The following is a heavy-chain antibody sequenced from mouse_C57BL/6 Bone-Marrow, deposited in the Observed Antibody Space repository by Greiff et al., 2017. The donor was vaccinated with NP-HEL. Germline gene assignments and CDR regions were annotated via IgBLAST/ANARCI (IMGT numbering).Heavy chain of an antibody. V-gene: IGHV1-72*01. CDR1: GYTFTSSW. CDR3: ARGTGTRYYAMDY. CDR2: IDPNSGGP. J-gene: IGHJ4*01. Sequence: VQLQQSGAELVKPGASVKLSCKASGYTFTSSWMHWVKQRPGRGLEWIGRIDPNSGGPKYNEKFKSKATLTVDKPSSTAYMQLSSLTSEDSAVYYGARGTGTRYYAMDYWGQGTSVTVSS. D-gene: IGHD4-1*01.